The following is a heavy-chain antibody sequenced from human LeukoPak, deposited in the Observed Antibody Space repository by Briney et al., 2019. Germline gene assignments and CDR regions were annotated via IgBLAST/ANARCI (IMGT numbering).Heavy chain of an antibody. CDR1: GFTVSSSY. J-gene: IGHJ4*02. D-gene: IGHD5-24*01. Sequence: GGSLRLSCGASGFTVSSSYMNWVRQAPGKGLEWVSVIDRDSATHYADSVKGRFTISRDNSKDTLYLQMNSLTAEDTAVYYCAREMTTITRYFHYWGQGTLVTVSS. CDR3: AREMTTITRYFHY. V-gene: IGHV3-53*01. CDR2: IDRDSAT.